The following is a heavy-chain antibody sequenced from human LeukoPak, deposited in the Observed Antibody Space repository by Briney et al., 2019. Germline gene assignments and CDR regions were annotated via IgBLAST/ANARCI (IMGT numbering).Heavy chain of an antibody. CDR3: ARVGDYDSSGYPHDY. J-gene: IGHJ4*02. Sequence: KPSETLSLTCTVSGGSISSYYWSWIRQPPRKGLEWIGYIYYSGSTNYNPSLKSRVTISVDTSKNQFSLKLSSVTAADTAVYYCARVGDYDSSGYPHDYWGQGTLVTVSS. CDR2: IYYSGST. V-gene: IGHV4-59*01. CDR1: GGSISSYY. D-gene: IGHD3-22*01.